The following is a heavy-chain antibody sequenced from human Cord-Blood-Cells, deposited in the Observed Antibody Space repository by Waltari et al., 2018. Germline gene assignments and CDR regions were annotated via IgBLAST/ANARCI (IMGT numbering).Heavy chain of an antibody. CDR3: AREGYCSGGSFDY. Sequence: QVQLVQSGAEVKKPGSSVKVSCKASGGTFSSYAISWVRQAPGQGLEWMGGISPIFGTANYAQKFQGRVTITADESTSTAYMGLSSLRSEDTAVYYCAREGYCSGGSFDYWGQGTLVTVSS. J-gene: IGHJ4*02. CDR1: GGTFSSYA. V-gene: IGHV1-69*01. CDR2: ISPIFGTA. D-gene: IGHD2-15*01.